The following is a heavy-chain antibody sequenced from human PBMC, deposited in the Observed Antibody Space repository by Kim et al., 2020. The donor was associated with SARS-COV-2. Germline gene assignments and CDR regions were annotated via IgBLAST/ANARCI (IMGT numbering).Heavy chain of an antibody. J-gene: IGHJ4*02. D-gene: IGHD3-22*01. CDR3: ARAPRPSDHYYDSSGYYFLDY. CDR1: GYTFTSYG. CDR2: ISAYNGNT. Sequence: ASVKVSCKASGYTFTSYGISWVRQAPGQGLEWMGWISAYNGNTNYAQKLQGRVTMTTDTSTSTAYMELRSLRSDDTAVYYCARAPRPSDHYYDSSGYYFLDYWGQGTLVTVSS. V-gene: IGHV1-18*01.